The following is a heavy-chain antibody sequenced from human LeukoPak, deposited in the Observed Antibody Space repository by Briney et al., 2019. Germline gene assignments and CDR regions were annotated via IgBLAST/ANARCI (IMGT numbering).Heavy chain of an antibody. V-gene: IGHV3-11*04. CDR1: GFTFSDYY. CDR3: ARVGDVLRFLEWLSPDESDYYMDV. D-gene: IGHD3-3*01. CDR2: ISSSSSTI. Sequence: GGSLRLSCAASGFTFSDYYMSWIRQAPGKGLEWVSYISSSSSTIYYADSVKGRFTISRDNAKNSLYLQMNSLRAEDTAVYYCARVGDVLRFLEWLSPDESDYYMDVWGKGTTVTVSS. J-gene: IGHJ6*03.